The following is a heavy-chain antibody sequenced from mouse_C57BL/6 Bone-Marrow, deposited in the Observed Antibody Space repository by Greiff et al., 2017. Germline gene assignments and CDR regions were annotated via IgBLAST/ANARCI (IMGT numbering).Heavy chain of an antibody. CDR2: INPNNGGT. J-gene: IGHJ2*01. Sequence: VQLQQSGPELVKPGASVKISCKASGYTFTDYYMNWVKQSHGKSLEWIGDINPNNGGTSYNQKFKGKATLTVDKSSSTAYMELHSLTSEDSAVYYCARGRWLPPFAYWGQGTTLTVSS. D-gene: IGHD2-3*01. CDR3: ARGRWLPPFAY. CDR1: GYTFTDYY. V-gene: IGHV1-26*01.